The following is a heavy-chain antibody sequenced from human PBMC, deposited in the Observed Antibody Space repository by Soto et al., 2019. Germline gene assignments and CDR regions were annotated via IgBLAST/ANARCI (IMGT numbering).Heavy chain of an antibody. CDR3: AKDPIDSGSSWYSYYYYYGMDV. D-gene: IGHD6-13*01. Sequence: PGGSLRLSCAASGFTFSSYAMSWVRQAPGKGLEWVSAISGSGGSTYYADSVKGRFTISRDNSKNTLYLQMNSLRAEDTAVYYCAKDPIDSGSSWYSYYYYYGMDVWGQGTTVTVSS. V-gene: IGHV3-23*01. CDR2: ISGSGGST. CDR1: GFTFSSYA. J-gene: IGHJ6*02.